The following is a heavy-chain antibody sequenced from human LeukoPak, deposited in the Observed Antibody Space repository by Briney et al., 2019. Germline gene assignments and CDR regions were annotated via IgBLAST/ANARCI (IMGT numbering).Heavy chain of an antibody. CDR1: GYSFTRYW. CDR2: IFPGDSET. CDR3: ATSESQTRFDY. J-gene: IGHJ4*02. Sequence: GESLKISCKGSGYSFTRYWIGWVRQMPGKGLEWMGLIFPGDSETIYSPSLQGQVTISADKSINTAYLRWSSLKASDTAMYYCATSESQTRFDYWGQGTLVTVSS. D-gene: IGHD1/OR15-1a*01. V-gene: IGHV5-51*01.